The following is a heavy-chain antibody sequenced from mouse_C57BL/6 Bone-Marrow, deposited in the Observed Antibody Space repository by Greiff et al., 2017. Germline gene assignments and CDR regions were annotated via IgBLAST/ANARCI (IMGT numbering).Heavy chain of an antibody. CDR3: AIHFDY. CDR2: IYPGSGNT. D-gene: IGHD1-2*01. CDR1: GYTFTDYY. Sequence: QVQLQQSGAELVRPGASVKLSCKASGYTFTDYYINWVKQRPGQGLEWIARIYPGSGNTHYNEKFKGKATLTAEKSSSTAYMQLSSLTSEDSAVYFCAIHFDYWGQGTTLTVSS. J-gene: IGHJ2*01. V-gene: IGHV1-76*01.